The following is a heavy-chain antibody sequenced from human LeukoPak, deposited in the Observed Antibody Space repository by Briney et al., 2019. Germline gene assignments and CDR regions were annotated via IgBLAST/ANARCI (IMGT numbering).Heavy chain of an antibody. Sequence: GGSLRLSCVASGFTFSASVMSWVRQAPGKGLEWVSAISGDTAVTYYAASVKGRFTISRDNYENTVYLQMSSLRAEDTATYYCAKVGYCTNNCFRTHDYWGQGALVTVSS. CDR3: AKVGYCTNNCFRTHDY. V-gene: IGHV3-23*01. CDR2: ISGDTAVT. CDR1: GFTFSASV. J-gene: IGHJ4*02. D-gene: IGHD2-8*01.